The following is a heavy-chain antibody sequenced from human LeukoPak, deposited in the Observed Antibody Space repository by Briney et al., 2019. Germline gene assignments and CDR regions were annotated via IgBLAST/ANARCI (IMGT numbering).Heavy chain of an antibody. J-gene: IGHJ6*02. D-gene: IGHD3-10*01. Sequence: ASVKVSCKASGYTFTDYYIHWVRQAPGEGLEWMGRINPNSGGTNYAQKFQGRVTMTRDTSISTAYMELNRLSSDDTAVYYCARDMIIMVRGVPYGVDVWGQGTPVTVSS. CDR3: ARDMIIMVRGVPYGVDV. V-gene: IGHV1-2*06. CDR2: INPNSGGT. CDR1: GYTFTDYY.